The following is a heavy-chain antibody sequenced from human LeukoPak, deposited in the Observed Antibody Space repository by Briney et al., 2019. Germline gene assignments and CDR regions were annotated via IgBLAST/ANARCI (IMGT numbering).Heavy chain of an antibody. D-gene: IGHD6-6*01. J-gene: IGHJ4*02. CDR3: ARQEGVAARPHFDY. Sequence: GESLKISCKGSGYSFTSYWIGWVRQMPGKGLESMGIIYPGDSDTKYSPSFQGQVTISADKSISTAYLQWSSLKASDTAIYYCARQEGVAARPHFDYWGQGSLVTVSS. CDR1: GYSFTSYW. V-gene: IGHV5-51*01. CDR2: IYPGDSDT.